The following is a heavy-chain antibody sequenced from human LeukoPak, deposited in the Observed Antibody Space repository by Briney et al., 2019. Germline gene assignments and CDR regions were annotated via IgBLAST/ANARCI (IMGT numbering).Heavy chain of an antibody. D-gene: IGHD3-22*01. Sequence: ASVKVSCKASGYTFTGYYMHWVRQAPGQGLEWMGWINPNSGGTNYAQKLQGWVTMTRDTSISTAYMELSRLRSDDTAVYYCARGGGRDSSGYYYFDYWGQGTLVTVSS. V-gene: IGHV1-2*04. J-gene: IGHJ4*02. CDR2: INPNSGGT. CDR3: ARGGGRDSSGYYYFDY. CDR1: GYTFTGYY.